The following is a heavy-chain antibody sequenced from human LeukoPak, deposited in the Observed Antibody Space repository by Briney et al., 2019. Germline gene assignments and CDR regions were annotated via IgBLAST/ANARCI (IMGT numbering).Heavy chain of an antibody. CDR3: VRSKSGTYSWFDP. CDR2: IYYTGNT. CDR1: GGSISGYY. D-gene: IGHD4-11*01. J-gene: IGHJ5*02. Sequence: SETLSLTCTDSGGSISGYYWSWIRQPPGKGLEWIGFIYYTGNTNYNPSLKSRLTISVDTSNNQFSLKVSSVTAADTAVYYCVRSKSGTYSWFDPWGQGTLVTVSS. V-gene: IGHV4-59*01.